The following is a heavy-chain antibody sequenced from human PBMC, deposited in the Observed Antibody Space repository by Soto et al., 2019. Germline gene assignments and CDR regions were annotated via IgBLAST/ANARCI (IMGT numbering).Heavy chain of an antibody. Sequence: RLSCAASGFTFSSYAMSWVRQAPGKGLEWVSVISGSGGSTYYADSVKGRFTISRDNSKNTLYLQMNSLRAEDTAVYYCAKGLTPYYYYGMDVWGQGTTVTVSS. CDR2: ISGSGGST. CDR3: AKGLTPYYYYGMDV. V-gene: IGHV3-23*01. CDR1: GFTFSSYA. D-gene: IGHD7-27*01. J-gene: IGHJ6*02.